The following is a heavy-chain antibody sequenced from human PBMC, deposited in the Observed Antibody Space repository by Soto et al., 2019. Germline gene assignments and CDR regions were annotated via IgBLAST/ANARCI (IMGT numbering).Heavy chain of an antibody. Sequence: QVQLVESGGGLVKPGGSLRLSCAVSGFTFSDHYMSWIRQAPGKGLEWISYISSGSSYTNYADSVKGRFTISRDNADNSLYLQMSSLGADDTAVYYCARNMGRRTQGYYNGMDVWGHGTTVTVSS. CDR2: ISSGSSYT. J-gene: IGHJ6*02. CDR3: ARNMGRRTQGYYNGMDV. CDR1: GFTFSDHY. D-gene: IGHD1-26*01. V-gene: IGHV3-11*05.